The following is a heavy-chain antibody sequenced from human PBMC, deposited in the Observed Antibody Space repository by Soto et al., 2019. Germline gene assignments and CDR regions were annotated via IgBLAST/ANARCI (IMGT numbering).Heavy chain of an antibody. CDR1: GFTFSSQT. J-gene: IGHJ4*02. Sequence: EVQLLESGGGLVQPGGSLRLSCAASGFTFSSQTMSWVRQAPGKGLEWVSVISSSGSTSYTDSVEGRFTISNDSSKNTLYLQLNSLSVEDTAVYYCAKGARDVDSWGQGTLVTVSS. D-gene: IGHD5-12*01. V-gene: IGHV3-23*01. CDR2: ISSSGST. CDR3: AKGARDVDS.